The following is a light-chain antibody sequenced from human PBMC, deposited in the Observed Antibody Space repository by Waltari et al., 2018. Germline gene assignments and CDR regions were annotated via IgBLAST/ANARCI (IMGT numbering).Light chain of an antibody. CDR3: QSYYSSLSGWV. J-gene: IGLJ3*02. CDR2: GNS. CDR1: SSNIGAGYD. Sequence: QSVLTQPPSVSGAPGQRVTISCTWSSSNIGAGYDVHWYQQLPGTAPKLLIYGNSNRPSGVPDRFSGSKSGTSASLAITGLQAEDEADYYCQSYYSSLSGWVFGGGTKLTVL. V-gene: IGLV1-40*01.